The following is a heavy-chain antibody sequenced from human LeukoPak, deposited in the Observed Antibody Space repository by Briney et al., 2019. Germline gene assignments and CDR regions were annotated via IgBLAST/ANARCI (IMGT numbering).Heavy chain of an antibody. CDR3: ARQSRGIAVAGLDY. CDR2: IYYNGST. V-gene: IGHV4-59*08. Sequence: PSETLSLTCSVSGGYISSYYWSWIRQPPGKGLEWIGYIYYNGSTNYNPSLKSRVAISVDTSKNQFSLKLNSVTAADTAVYYCARQSRGIAVAGLDYWGQGILVTVSS. CDR1: GGYISSYY. J-gene: IGHJ4*02. D-gene: IGHD6-19*01.